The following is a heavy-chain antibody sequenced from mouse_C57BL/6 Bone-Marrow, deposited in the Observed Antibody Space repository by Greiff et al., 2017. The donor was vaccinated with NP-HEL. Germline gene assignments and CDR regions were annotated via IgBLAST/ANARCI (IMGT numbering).Heavy chain of an antibody. CDR3: ARRGYDYDWFAY. V-gene: IGHV5-17*01. J-gene: IGHJ3*01. CDR2: ISSGSSTI. Sequence: EVTVVASGGGLVKPGGSLQLSCAASGFTFSDYGIHWVRQAPVQGLEWVAYISSGSSTIYYADTVKGRFTISSDNAKNTLFLQMTSLRSEDTAMYYCARRGYDYDWFAYWGQGTLVTVSA. D-gene: IGHD2-4*01. CDR1: GFTFSDYG.